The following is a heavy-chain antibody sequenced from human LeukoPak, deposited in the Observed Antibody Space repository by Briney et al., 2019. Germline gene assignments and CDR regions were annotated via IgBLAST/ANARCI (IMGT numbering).Heavy chain of an antibody. Sequence: SVKVSCKASGGTFSSYAISWVRQAPGQGLEWMGRITPILGIANYAQKFQGRVTITADKSTSTAYMELSSLRSEDTAVYYCSHGEDSSGYGDYWGQGTLVTVSS. J-gene: IGHJ4*02. CDR1: GGTFSSYA. V-gene: IGHV1-69*04. CDR3: SHGEDSSGYGDY. CDR2: ITPILGIA. D-gene: IGHD3-22*01.